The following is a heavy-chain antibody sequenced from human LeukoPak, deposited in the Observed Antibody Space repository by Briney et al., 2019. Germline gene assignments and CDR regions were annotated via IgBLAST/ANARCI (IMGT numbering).Heavy chain of an antibody. CDR2: INWNSGSI. J-gene: IGHJ5*02. CDR1: GFAFDDYA. Sequence: GRSLRLSCAASGFAFDDYAMHWVRQAPGKGPEWVAGINWNSGSIGYADSVKGRFTISRDNAKNSLYLQMNSLRTEDTALYYCAKGWDYDSTPPQSFDPWGQGTLVTVSS. D-gene: IGHD3-22*01. V-gene: IGHV3-9*01. CDR3: AKGWDYDSTPPQSFDP.